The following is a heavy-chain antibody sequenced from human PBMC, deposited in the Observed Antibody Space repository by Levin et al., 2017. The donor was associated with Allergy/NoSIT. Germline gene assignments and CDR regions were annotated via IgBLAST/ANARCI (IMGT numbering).Heavy chain of an antibody. CDR2: IVVGSGNA. D-gene: IGHD2-2*03. CDR3: AADGYCSSITCSRPFDY. Sequence: EASVKVSCKASGFTFTNSAVQWVRQARGQRLEWIGWIVVGSGNANYAQKFQERVTITRDVSTSTAYMELSSLRSEDTAVYFCAADGYCSSITCSRPFDYWGQGTLVTVSS. J-gene: IGHJ4*02. V-gene: IGHV1-58*01. CDR1: GFTFTNSA.